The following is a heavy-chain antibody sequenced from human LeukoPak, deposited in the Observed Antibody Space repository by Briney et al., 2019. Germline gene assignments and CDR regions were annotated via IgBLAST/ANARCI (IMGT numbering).Heavy chain of an antibody. CDR2: VFSGGST. J-gene: IGHJ4*02. CDR3: ARHSYGPSIDY. CDR1: GFTFSSYS. V-gene: IGHV3-53*01. D-gene: IGHD5-18*01. Sequence: GGSLRLSCIASGFTFSSYSMNWVRQAPGKGLEWVSVVFSGGSTYYADSVRGRFTISRDNSKNTLYLQMNSLRAGDTAVYYCARHSYGPSIDYWGQGTLVTVSS.